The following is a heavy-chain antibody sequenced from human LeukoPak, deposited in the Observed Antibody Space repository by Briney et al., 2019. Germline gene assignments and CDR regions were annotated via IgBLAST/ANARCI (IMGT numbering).Heavy chain of an antibody. J-gene: IGHJ4*02. CDR2: ISEDGGST. CDR1: GFTFDDYA. CDR3: AKDMWRFGELDYDY. Sequence: GGSLRLSCAASGFTFDDYAMHWVRQAPGKGLEWVSLISEDGGSTYYADSVKGRFTISRDNSKNSLYLQMNSLRTEDTALYYCAKDMWRFGELDYDYWGQGTLVTVSS. D-gene: IGHD3-10*01. V-gene: IGHV3-43*02.